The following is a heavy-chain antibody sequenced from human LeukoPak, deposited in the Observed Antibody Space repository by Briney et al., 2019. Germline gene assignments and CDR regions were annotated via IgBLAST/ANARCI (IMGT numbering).Heavy chain of an antibody. V-gene: IGHV3-48*01. CDR3: ARAPSGSVDY. Sequence: GGSLRLSCAASGFTFSSYSMDWVRQAPGKGLEWVSYISSSSSTIYYADSVKGRFTISRDNSKNTLHLQMNSLRVEDTAVYYCARAPSGSVDYWGPGTLVTVSS. D-gene: IGHD1-26*01. J-gene: IGHJ4*02. CDR1: GFTFSSYS. CDR2: ISSSSSTI.